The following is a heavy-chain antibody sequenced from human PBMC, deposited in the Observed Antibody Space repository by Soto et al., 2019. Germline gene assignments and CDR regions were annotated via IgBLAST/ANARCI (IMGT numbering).Heavy chain of an antibody. CDR3: ARLTMIRGVMAGP. D-gene: IGHD3-10*01. CDR2: IKQDGSEK. CDR1: GFTFSNYW. V-gene: IGHV3-7*01. Sequence: GGSLRLSCAASGFTFSNYWMSWVRQAPGKGLEWVANIKQDGSEKYYVDSVKGRFTISRDNAKNSLYLQMNSLRAEDTAVYYCARLTMIRGVMAGPCGQGSLVTVSS. J-gene: IGHJ5*02.